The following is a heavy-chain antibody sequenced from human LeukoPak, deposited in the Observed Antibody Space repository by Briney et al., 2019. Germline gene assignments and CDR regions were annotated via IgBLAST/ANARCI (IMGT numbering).Heavy chain of an antibody. CDR1: GFTFSSYW. V-gene: IGHV3-7*01. CDR2: IKQDGSEK. Sequence: GGSLRLSCAASGFTFSSYWMSWVRQAPGKGLEWVANIKQDGSEKYYVDSVKGRFTISRDNAKNSLYLQMNSLRAEDTAVYYCARDQSSDYYYYGMDVWGQGTLVTVSS. J-gene: IGHJ6*02. D-gene: IGHD6-19*01. CDR3: ARDQSSDYYYYGMDV.